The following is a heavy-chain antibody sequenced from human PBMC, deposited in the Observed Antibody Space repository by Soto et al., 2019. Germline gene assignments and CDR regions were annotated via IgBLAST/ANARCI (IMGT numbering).Heavy chain of an antibody. Sequence: QVQLVQSGAEVKKPGASVKVSCKASGYTFTSYYMHWVRQAPGQGLEWMGIINPSGGSTSYAQKFQGRVTMTRETSTRTGYMELSSLRSEDTAVYYCARGRDGYNYHWYFDLWGRGTLVTVSS. CDR1: GYTFTSYY. CDR2: INPSGGST. J-gene: IGHJ2*01. D-gene: IGHD5-12*01. V-gene: IGHV1-46*01. CDR3: ARGRDGYNYHWYFDL.